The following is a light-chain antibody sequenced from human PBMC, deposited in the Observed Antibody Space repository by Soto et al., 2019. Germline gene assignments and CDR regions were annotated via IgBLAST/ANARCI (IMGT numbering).Light chain of an antibody. CDR1: RSDVGAHNL. J-gene: IGLJ2*01. CDR3: SASTARSTMV. V-gene: IGLV2-14*01. CDR2: EVR. Sequence: QSVLTQPASVSGSPGQSITISCSGTRSDVGAHNLVSWYQQPPGKAPQLLIYEVRNRPSGISSRFSGSRSGNTASLPISSLLPEGEDDYDCSASTARSTMVFGGGTKVTVL.